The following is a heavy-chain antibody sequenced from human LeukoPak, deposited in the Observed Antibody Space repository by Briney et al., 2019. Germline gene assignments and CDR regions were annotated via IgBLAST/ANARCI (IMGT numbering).Heavy chain of an antibody. D-gene: IGHD2-15*01. J-gene: IGHJ3*01. CDR2: IYPGDSDT. Sequence: GESLKISCQASGYDFANFWIGWVRQMPGKGLDWMGIIYPGDSDTRYSPSFQGQVTISADKSISTAYPQWTSLKASDTAMYYCATQGTLTPHNAFDVWGQGTMVTVSS. CDR1: GYDFANFW. CDR3: ATQGTLTPHNAFDV. V-gene: IGHV5-51*01.